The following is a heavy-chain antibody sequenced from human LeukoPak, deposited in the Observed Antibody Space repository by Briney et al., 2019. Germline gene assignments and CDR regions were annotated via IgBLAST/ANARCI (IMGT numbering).Heavy chain of an antibody. J-gene: IGHJ6*03. Sequence: SVKASCKASAGAFTRAAVSWVLQAPGQGLEWMGGVIPHSGTADYAQKFRGRVTLTADASTSTAYMELNSLTSEDTAVYYCATPRMNYYGSGSHYSYYYLDVWGSGTAVTVSS. CDR3: ATPRMNYYGSGSHYSYYYLDV. D-gene: IGHD3-10*01. CDR1: AGAFTRAA. V-gene: IGHV1-69*13. CDR2: VIPHSGTA.